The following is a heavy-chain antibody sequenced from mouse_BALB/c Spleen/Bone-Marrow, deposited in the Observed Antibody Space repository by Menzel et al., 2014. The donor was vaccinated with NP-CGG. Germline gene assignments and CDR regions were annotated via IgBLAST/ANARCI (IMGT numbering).Heavy chain of an antibody. V-gene: IGHV14-3*02. CDR1: GFNIKDTY. D-gene: IGHD3-2*01. Sequence: VQLQQSGAELVKPGASVKLSCTASGFNIKDTYMHWVKQRPEQGLEWIGRIDPANGNTKYDPKFQGKATITADTSSNTACLQLSSLTSEDTAVYYCATTDSSGVFAYWGQGTLVTVSA. J-gene: IGHJ3*01. CDR2: IDPANGNT. CDR3: ATTDSSGVFAY.